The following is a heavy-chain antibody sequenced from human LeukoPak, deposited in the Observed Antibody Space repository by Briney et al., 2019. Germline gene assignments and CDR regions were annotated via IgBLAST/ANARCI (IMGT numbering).Heavy chain of an antibody. J-gene: IGHJ4*02. CDR1: GYSFTSYW. V-gene: IGHV5-51*01. D-gene: IGHD3-22*01. Sequence: GESLKISCKGSGYSFTSYWIGWVRQMPGKGLEWMGIIYPGDSDTRYSPSFQGQVTISADKSISTAYLQWSSLKASDTAMYYCARPASAYYYDSSGRNYFDYWGQGTLVTVSS. CDR3: ARPASAYYYDSSGRNYFDY. CDR2: IYPGDSDT.